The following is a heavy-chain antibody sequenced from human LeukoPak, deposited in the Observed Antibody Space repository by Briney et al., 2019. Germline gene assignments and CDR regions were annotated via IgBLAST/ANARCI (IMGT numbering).Heavy chain of an antibody. D-gene: IGHD2-2*01. J-gene: IGHJ3*02. Sequence: SETLSLTCTVSGGSISSGSYYWSWIRQPAGKGLEWIGRIYTSGSTNYNPSLKSRVAISVDTSKNQFSLKLSSVTAADTAVYYCASVSPQLSMGAFDIWGQGTMVTVSS. CDR3: ASVSPQLSMGAFDI. CDR2: IYTSGST. CDR1: GGSISSGSYY. V-gene: IGHV4-61*02.